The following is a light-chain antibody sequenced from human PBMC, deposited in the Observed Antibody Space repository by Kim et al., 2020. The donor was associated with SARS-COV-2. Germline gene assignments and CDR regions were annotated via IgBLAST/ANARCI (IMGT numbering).Light chain of an antibody. J-gene: IGLJ2*01. CDR2: RNN. Sequence: SVALGQTAKSSCGGNNIGGKHVHWYQQRPGQAPVTVIYRNNNLPSGIPERFSGSNSGNAATLSISRVQVGDEAVYFCQVWDSNTVIFGGGTQLTVL. CDR1: NIGGKH. CDR3: QVWDSNTVI. V-gene: IGLV3-9*01.